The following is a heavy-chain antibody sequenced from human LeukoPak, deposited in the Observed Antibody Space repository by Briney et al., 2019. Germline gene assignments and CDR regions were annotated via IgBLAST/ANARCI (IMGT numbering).Heavy chain of an antibody. V-gene: IGHV4-39*07. CDR2: IYYSVST. D-gene: IGHD3-3*01. CDR3: ARVTIFGVVTINWFDP. J-gene: IGHJ5*02. Sequence: SETLSLTCTVSGGSISSSNYYWGWIRQPPGKGLEWIGSIYYSVSTYYNPSLKSRVTISVDTSKTQFSLKLSSVTAADTAVYYCARVTIFGVVTINWFDPWGQGTLVTVSS. CDR1: GGSISSSNYY.